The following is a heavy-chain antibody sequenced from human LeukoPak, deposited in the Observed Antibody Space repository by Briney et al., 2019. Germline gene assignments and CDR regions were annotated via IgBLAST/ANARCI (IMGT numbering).Heavy chain of an antibody. CDR1: GFTFSSYS. CDR2: ISSSSSYI. V-gene: IGHV3-21*01. Sequence: GGSLRLSCAASGFTFSSYSMNWVRQAPGKGLEWVSSISSSSSYIYYADSVKGRFTISRDNAKNSLYLQMNSLRAEDTAVYYCARDRKHSCYLWTFDYWGQGTLVTVSS. CDR3: ARDRKHSCYLWTFDY. J-gene: IGHJ4*02. D-gene: IGHD2-15*01.